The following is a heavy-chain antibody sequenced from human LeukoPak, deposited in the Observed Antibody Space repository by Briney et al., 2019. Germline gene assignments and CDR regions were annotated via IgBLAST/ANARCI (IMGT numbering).Heavy chain of an antibody. CDR3: ARDLGSSWYGGNWFDP. D-gene: IGHD6-13*01. CDR2: INTNTGNP. V-gene: IGHV7-4-1*02. CDR1: GYTFTGYY. J-gene: IGHJ5*02. Sequence: GASVKVSCKASGYTFTGYYTHWVRQAPGQGLEWMGWINTNTGNPTYAQGFTGRFVFSLDTSVSTAYLQISSLKAEDTAVYYCARDLGSSWYGGNWFDPWGQGTLVTVSS.